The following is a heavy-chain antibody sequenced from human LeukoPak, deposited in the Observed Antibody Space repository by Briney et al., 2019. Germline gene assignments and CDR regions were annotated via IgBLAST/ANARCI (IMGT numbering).Heavy chain of an antibody. CDR1: GGTFSSYA. Sequence: ASVKVSCKASGGTFSSYAISWVRQAPGQGLEWMGGIIPIFGTANYAQKFQGRVTITADKSTSTAYMELSSLRSEDTAVYYCARGLFLSGYLDAFDIWGQGTVVTVSS. J-gene: IGHJ3*02. CDR2: IIPIFGTA. V-gene: IGHV1-69*06. CDR3: ARGLFLSGYLDAFDI. D-gene: IGHD3-22*01.